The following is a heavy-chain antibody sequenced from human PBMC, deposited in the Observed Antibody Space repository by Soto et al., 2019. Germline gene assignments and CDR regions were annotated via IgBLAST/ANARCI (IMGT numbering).Heavy chain of an antibody. CDR3: AREVVLAGAASDY. J-gene: IGHJ4*02. Sequence: QVQLVQSGAEVKKPGSSVKVSCKASGGSFSSSAISWVRQAPGQGLEWMGGIVPIFATAKIAQKFQGRVTITADESTSTAYMELSSLRSADTAMYFCAREVVLAGAASDYWGQGTLVTVSS. CDR1: GGSFSSSA. D-gene: IGHD6-19*01. CDR2: IVPIFATA. V-gene: IGHV1-69*12.